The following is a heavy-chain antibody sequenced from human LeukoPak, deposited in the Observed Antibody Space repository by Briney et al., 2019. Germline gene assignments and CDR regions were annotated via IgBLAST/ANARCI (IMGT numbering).Heavy chain of an antibody. CDR3: ARAAESYDFWSGYPNYYYYMDV. V-gene: IGHV4-59*01. Sequence: SETLSLTCTVSGGSISTYYWSWIRQPPGKGLEWIGYIYYSGSTNYNPSLKSRVTISVDTSKNQFSLKLSSVTAADTALYYCARAAESYDFWSGYPNYYYYMDVWGKGTTVTVSS. D-gene: IGHD3-3*01. J-gene: IGHJ6*03. CDR1: GGSISTYY. CDR2: IYYSGST.